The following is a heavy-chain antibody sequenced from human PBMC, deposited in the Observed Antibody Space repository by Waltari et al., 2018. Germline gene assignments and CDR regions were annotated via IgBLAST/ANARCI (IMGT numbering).Heavy chain of an antibody. J-gene: IGHJ4*02. V-gene: IGHV3-30*18. CDR2: ISYDGSNK. Sequence: QVQLVESGGGVVQPGRALRLSCAASGFTFSSYGMHWVRQAPGKGLEWVAVISYDGSNKYCADFVKGRFTISRDKSKNTLYLQMNSLRAEDTAVYYCAKEMGVRYHYVSSGYAFDYWGQGTLVTVSS. CDR3: AKEMGVRYHYVSSGYAFDY. D-gene: IGHD3-22*01. CDR1: GFTFSSYG.